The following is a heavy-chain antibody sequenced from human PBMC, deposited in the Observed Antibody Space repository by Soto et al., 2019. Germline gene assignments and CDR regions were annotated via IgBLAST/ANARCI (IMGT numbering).Heavy chain of an antibody. CDR2: IWYDGSNK. CDR3: ARGGRTAAGIDY. V-gene: IGHV3-33*01. Sequence: QVQVVESGGGVVQPGRSLRLSCAASGFTFSYYDMHWVRQAPGKGLEWVAIIWYDGSNKYYADSVKGRFTISRDNSKNALYLQMNSLRAEDTAVYYCARGGRTAAGIDYWGQGPLVTVSP. CDR1: GFTFSYYD. J-gene: IGHJ4*02. D-gene: IGHD6-13*01.